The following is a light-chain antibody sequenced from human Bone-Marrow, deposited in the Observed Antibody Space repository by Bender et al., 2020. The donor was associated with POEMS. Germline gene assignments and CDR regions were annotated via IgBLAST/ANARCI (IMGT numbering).Light chain of an antibody. Sequence: SYEVTQPPSVSVSPGQTASITCSGDDLGDKYVAWYQQKPGQSPVLVIYQDTKRPSGIPERFSGSNSGNTATLTISGTQAMDEADYYRQAWDTYFGIFGGGTKLTVL. J-gene: IGLJ2*01. CDR1: DLGDKY. CDR2: QDT. CDR3: QAWDTYFGI. V-gene: IGLV3-1*01.